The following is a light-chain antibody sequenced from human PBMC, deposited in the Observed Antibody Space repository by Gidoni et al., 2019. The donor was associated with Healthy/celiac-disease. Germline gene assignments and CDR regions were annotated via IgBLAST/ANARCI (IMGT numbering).Light chain of an antibody. V-gene: IGKV3-15*01. Sequence: IVMTQSPATLSVSPGERATLSCRASPSVSSNLAWYQQKPGQAPRPLIYGASTRATGIPSRFSGSGSGTEFTLTISSLQSEDFAVYYCQQYNNWPGTFGQGTKVEIK. J-gene: IGKJ1*01. CDR3: QQYNNWPGT. CDR1: PSVSSN. CDR2: GAS.